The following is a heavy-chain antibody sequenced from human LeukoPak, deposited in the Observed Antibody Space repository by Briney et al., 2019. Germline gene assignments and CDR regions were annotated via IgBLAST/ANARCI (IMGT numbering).Heavy chain of an antibody. CDR3: ARRSSSWDRYDN. Sequence: GQSLTISCQGSGYSFPTYWIGWVRQMPGKGLEWIGIIYPGDSDTQSSPSFQGQVTISADKSISTAYLQWSSLKASDTARYYCARRSSSWDRYDNWGQGTLVTVSS. J-gene: IGHJ4*02. V-gene: IGHV5-51*01. CDR2: IYPGDSDT. D-gene: IGHD6-13*01. CDR1: GYSFPTYW.